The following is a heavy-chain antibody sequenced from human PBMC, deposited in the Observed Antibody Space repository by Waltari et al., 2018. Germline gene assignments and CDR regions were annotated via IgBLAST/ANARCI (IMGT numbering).Heavy chain of an antibody. CDR3: ARVLVVDYWSDAFDY. CDR1: GFTFRRHW. Sequence: EVQLVESGGGLVQPGGSLRLSCAASGFTFRRHWMAWVRQAPRKGLEWVAKISEDGNEKYHVDSVEGRFTISRDSAKKSLYLQMNSLRAEDTAVYYCARVLVVDYWSDAFDYWGQGTLVTVSS. J-gene: IGHJ4*02. V-gene: IGHV3-7*03. CDR2: ISEDGNEK. D-gene: IGHD3-3*01.